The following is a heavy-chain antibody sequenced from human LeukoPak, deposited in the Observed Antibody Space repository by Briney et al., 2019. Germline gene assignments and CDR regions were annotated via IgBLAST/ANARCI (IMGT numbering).Heavy chain of an antibody. Sequence: ASVKVSCKASGYTFTGYYMHWVRRAPGQGLEWVGWINPNSGGTNCAQKFQGRVTMTRDTSISTAYMELSRLRSDDTAVYYCARAILEWFRFDPWGQGTLVTVSS. D-gene: IGHD3-3*01. V-gene: IGHV1-2*02. CDR3: ARAILEWFRFDP. J-gene: IGHJ5*02. CDR2: INPNSGGT. CDR1: GYTFTGYY.